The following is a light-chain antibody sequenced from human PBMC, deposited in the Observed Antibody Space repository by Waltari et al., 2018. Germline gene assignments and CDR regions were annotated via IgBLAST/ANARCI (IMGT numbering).Light chain of an antibody. Sequence: DIVMTQSPESLAVSLGEGATINCKSSQSVLSSSNTKNYLAWFQQKPGQPPKMLISLASTRESGVPDRFSGSGSGTDFTLTITSLQAEDVAVYYCQQYYTSPITFGQGTRLTIK. CDR1: QSVLSSSNTKNY. V-gene: IGKV4-1*01. CDR3: QQYYTSPIT. CDR2: LAS. J-gene: IGKJ5*01.